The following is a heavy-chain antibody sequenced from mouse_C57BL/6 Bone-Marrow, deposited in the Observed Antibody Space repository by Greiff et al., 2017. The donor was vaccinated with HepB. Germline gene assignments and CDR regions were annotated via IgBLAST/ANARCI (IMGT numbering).Heavy chain of an antibody. Sequence: EVQLVESGGGLVKPGGSLKLSCAASGFTFSSYAMSWVRQTPEKRLEWVATISDGGSYTYYPDNVKGRFTISRDNAKNNLYLQMSHLKSEDTAMYYCARWEPYFDYWGQGTTLTVSS. J-gene: IGHJ2*01. D-gene: IGHD4-1*01. CDR3: ARWEPYFDY. CDR1: GFTFSSYA. CDR2: ISDGGSYT. V-gene: IGHV5-4*01.